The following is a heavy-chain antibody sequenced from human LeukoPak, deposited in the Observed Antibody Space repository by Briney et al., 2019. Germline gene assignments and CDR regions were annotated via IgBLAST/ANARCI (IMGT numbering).Heavy chain of an antibody. CDR2: INPNSGGT. CDR3: AKGQYSGSYDWFDP. D-gene: IGHD1-26*01. J-gene: IGHJ5*02. V-gene: IGHV1-2*02. Sequence: ASVKVSCKASGYTFTGYYMHWVRQAPGQGLEWMGWINPNSGGTNYAQKFQGRVTMTRDTSISTAYMELSRLRSDDTAVYYCAKGQYSGSYDWFDPWGQGTLVTVSS. CDR1: GYTFTGYY.